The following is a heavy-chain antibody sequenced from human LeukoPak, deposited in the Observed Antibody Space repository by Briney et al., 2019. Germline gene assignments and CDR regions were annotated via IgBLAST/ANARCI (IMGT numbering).Heavy chain of an antibody. J-gene: IGHJ1*01. Sequence: GGSLRLSCAASGFTFSSYWMHWVRHAPGKGLVWVSRINSDGSSTSYADSVKGRFTISRDNAKNTLYLQMNSLRAEDTAVYYCARGSTDTYYYDSSGYYSEYFQHWGQGTLVTVSS. CDR1: GFTFSSYW. V-gene: IGHV3-74*01. D-gene: IGHD3-22*01. CDR2: INSDGSST. CDR3: ARGSTDTYYYDSSGYYSEYFQH.